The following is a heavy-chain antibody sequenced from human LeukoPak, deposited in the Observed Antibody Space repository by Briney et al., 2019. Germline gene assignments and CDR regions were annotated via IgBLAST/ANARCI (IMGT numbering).Heavy chain of an antibody. CDR1: GGTFSSYA. CDR2: ILPIFGTA. Sequence: SVTVACKASGGTFSSYAISWVRQAPGQGLEWMGGILPIFGTANYAQKFQDRVTITTDESTSTACMELSSLRSEDTAVYYCASCKIPRYYDSSGYSYYFDYWGQGTLVTVSS. J-gene: IGHJ4*02. V-gene: IGHV1-69*05. CDR3: ASCKIPRYYDSSGYSYYFDY. D-gene: IGHD3-22*01.